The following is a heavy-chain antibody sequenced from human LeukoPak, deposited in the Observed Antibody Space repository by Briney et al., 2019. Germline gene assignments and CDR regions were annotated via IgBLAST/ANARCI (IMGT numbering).Heavy chain of an antibody. CDR1: GFTFSSYS. J-gene: IGHJ3*02. Sequence: GGSLRLSCAASGFTFSSYSMNWVRQAPGKGLEWVSYISSGSGTINYADSVKGRFTISRDNAKNSLYLQMNSLRVEDMALYYCARVRSVGGNPHAFNIWGQGTMVTVSS. V-gene: IGHV3-48*04. D-gene: IGHD4-23*01. CDR3: ARVRSVGGNPHAFNI. CDR2: ISSGSGTI.